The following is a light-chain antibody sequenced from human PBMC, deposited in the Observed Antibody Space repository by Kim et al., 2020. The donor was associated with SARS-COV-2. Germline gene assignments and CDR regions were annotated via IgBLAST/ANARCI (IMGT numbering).Light chain of an antibody. V-gene: IGKV3-20*01. J-gene: IGKJ3*01. CDR2: GAS. CDR3: QEAGDT. CDR1: QTISSDY. Sequence: EVVLTQSPRTLSLSPGESATLYCRASQTISSDYLAWYQQKPGQPPRLIIYGASTRASGIPDRLSGSGSKTDFTLTIGRLEPEDFAVYFCQEAGDTFGPGTKVDIK.